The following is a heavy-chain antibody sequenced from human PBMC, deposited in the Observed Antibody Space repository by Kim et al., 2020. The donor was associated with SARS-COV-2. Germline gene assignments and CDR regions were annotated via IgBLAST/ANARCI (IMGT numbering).Heavy chain of an antibody. V-gene: IGHV4-34*01. J-gene: IGHJ3*02. Sequence: SGTLSLTCAVYGASLNNFYWSWLRQSPGTGLEWIAEINHRGSTNYNPSLKSRVTISADTSKSQFSLKVNSVTVADTAVYYCARETSRGDDAFDIWGHGT. CDR2: INHRGST. D-gene: IGHD3-10*01. CDR1: GASLNNFY. CDR3: ARETSRGDDAFDI.